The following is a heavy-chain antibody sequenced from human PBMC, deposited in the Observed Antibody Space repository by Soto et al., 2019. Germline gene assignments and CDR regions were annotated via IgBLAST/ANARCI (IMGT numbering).Heavy chain of an antibody. CDR2: IYYIGSA. Sequence: SETLSLTCSVSGASISRGSYYWSWIRQHPGKGLEWIGNIYYIGSAYYNPSLKSRVTISVDTSQNQFSLKLSSVTAADTAVYYCARGVLANWGPENWFDPWGQGTLVTFSS. D-gene: IGHD7-27*01. CDR3: ARGVLANWGPENWFDP. J-gene: IGHJ5*02. CDR1: GASISRGSYY. V-gene: IGHV4-31*03.